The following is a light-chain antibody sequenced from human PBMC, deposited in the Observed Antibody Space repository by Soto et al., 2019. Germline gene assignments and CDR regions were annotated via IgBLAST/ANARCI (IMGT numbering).Light chain of an antibody. CDR1: QSVSSS. J-gene: IGKJ4*01. CDR2: GAS. CDR3: QQYNNWPLT. V-gene: IGKV3-15*01. Sequence: ASQSVSSSLARXXXKPGXAXXLXXXGASTRATGIPARFSGSGSGTEFTLTISSLQSEDFAVYYCQQYNNWPLTFGGGTKV.